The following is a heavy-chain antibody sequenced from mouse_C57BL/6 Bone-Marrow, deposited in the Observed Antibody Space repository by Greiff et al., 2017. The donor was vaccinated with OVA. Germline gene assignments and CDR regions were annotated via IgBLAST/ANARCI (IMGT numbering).Heavy chain of an antibody. J-gene: IGHJ1*03. CDR3: ASEGLIYYYGGGYFDV. Sequence: QVQLQQPGAELVKPGASVKMSCKASGYTFTSYWITWVKQRPGQGLEWIGDIYPGSGSTNYNEKFKSKATLTVDTSSSTAYMQLSSLTSEDSAVYYCASEGLIYYYGGGYFDVWGTGTTVTVSS. CDR1: GYTFTSYW. D-gene: IGHD1-1*01. CDR2: IYPGSGST. V-gene: IGHV1-55*01.